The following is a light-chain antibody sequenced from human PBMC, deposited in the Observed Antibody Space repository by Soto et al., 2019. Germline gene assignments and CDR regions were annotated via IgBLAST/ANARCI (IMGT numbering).Light chain of an antibody. CDR3: QHYGRAPPSWT. J-gene: IGKJ1*01. CDR2: DAS. CDR1: QSVSSNY. Sequence: EIVLTQSPGTLSLSPGERATLSCRASQSVSSNYLDWYQQKPGQPPRLLISDASSRATGIPDRFSGSGSGTEFTLTIIGLEPEDFAVYYCQHYGRAPPSWTFGQGTKVEIK. V-gene: IGKV3-20*01.